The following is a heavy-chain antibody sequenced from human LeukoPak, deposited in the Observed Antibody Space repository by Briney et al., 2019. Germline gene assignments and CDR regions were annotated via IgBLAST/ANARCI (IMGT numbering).Heavy chain of an antibody. D-gene: IGHD6-19*01. CDR1: GGSFIGFH. J-gene: IGHJ4*02. CDR3: ARGISHSSGSIDY. Sequence: SETLSLTCAVYGGSFIGFHWNWIRQPPGKGLEWIGDINHSGSTNYNPSLTSRVTISVDPSKNQFSLNLSSVTAADTAVYYCARGISHSSGSIDYWGQGTLVTVSS. V-gene: IGHV4-34*01. CDR2: INHSGST.